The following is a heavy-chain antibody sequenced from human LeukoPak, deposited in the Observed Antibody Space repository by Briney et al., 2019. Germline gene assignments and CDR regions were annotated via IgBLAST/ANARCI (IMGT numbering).Heavy chain of an antibody. J-gene: IGHJ4*02. V-gene: IGHV1-18*01. D-gene: IGHD3-9*01. CDR1: GYSFTSYG. CDR2: ISTYNGNA. Sequence: ASVKVSCKASGYSFTSYGFNWVRQAPGQGLEWMGWISTYNGNANFAQKFQGRVTMTTDTSTSTAYMELRSLRSDDTAVYYCARARGVLTGYIDYWGQGTLVTVSS. CDR3: ARARGVLTGYIDY.